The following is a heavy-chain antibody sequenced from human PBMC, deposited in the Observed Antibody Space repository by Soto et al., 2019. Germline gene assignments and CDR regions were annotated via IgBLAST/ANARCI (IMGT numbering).Heavy chain of an antibody. J-gene: IGHJ5*02. CDR3: ASRFCSTTTCHP. CDR2: ISAYNGGT. Sequence: QVQLVQSGGEVKQPGASVTVSCKTSGYNLIAYGMSWVRQAPGQGLAWMGGISAYNGGTNYAQDFQGRLTLTRDTSTSTVYMELRSLRSDDTAVYFCASRFCSTTTCHPWGQGTLVTVSS. D-gene: IGHD2-2*01. CDR1: GYNLIAYG. V-gene: IGHV1-18*01.